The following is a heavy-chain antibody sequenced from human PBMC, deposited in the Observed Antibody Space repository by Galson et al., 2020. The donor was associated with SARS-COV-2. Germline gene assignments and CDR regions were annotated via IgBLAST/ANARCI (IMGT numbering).Heavy chain of an antibody. CDR3: AKGGFYWINWNDFPYYFDY. CDR1: GFTFSSYG. V-gene: IGHV3-30*18. J-gene: IGHJ4*01. CDR2: ISYDGSNK. Sequence: QLGESLKISCAASGFTFSSYGMHWVRQAPGKGLEWVAVISYDGSNKYYADSVKGRFTISRDNSKNTLYLQMNSLRAEDTAVYYCAKGGFYWINWNDFPYYFDYWGQGTLVTVSS. D-gene: IGHD1-1*01.